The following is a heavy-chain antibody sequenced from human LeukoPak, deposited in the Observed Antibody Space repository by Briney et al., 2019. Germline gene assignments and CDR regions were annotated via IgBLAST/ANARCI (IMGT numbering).Heavy chain of an antibody. J-gene: IGHJ4*02. CDR1: GYTFTSYY. D-gene: IGHD2-15*01. Sequence: RASVKVSCKASGYTFTSYYMHWVRQAPGQGLEWMGWINLKSGNTGHAQKFQGRVTITRDTSISTVYLELSSLRSEDTALYFCTRVDGSPDYWGQGTLVTVSS. V-gene: IGHV1-8*03. CDR2: INLKSGNT. CDR3: TRVDGSPDY.